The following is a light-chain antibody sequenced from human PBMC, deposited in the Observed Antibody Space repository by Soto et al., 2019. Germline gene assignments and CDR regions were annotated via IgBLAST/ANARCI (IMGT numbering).Light chain of an antibody. Sequence: ELTQPPSVSVAPGKTARITCGGNNIGSKSVHWYQQKPGQAPVLVIYYDSDRPSGIPERFSGSNSGNTATLTISRVEAGDEADYYCQVWDSSSDHVVFGGGTKVTVL. V-gene: IGLV3-21*04. CDR3: QVWDSSSDHVV. J-gene: IGLJ2*01. CDR2: YDS. CDR1: NIGSKS.